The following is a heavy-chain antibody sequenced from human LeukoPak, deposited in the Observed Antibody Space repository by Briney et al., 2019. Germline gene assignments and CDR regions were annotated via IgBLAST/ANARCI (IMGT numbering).Heavy chain of an antibody. J-gene: IGHJ4*02. CDR1: GGSFSGYY. CDR3: ARGRGGRYFDWLLSPSCFDY. D-gene: IGHD3-9*01. CDR2: INHSGST. V-gene: IGHV4-34*01. Sequence: SETLSLTCAVYGGSFSGYYWSWIRQPPGKGLEWIGEINHSGSTNYNPSLKSRVTIPVDTSKNQFSLKLSSVTAADTAVYYCARGRGGRYFDWLLSPSCFDYWGQGTLVTVSS.